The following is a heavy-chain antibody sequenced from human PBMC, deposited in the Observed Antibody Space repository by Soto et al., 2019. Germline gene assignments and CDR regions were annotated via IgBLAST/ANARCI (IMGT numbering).Heavy chain of an antibody. V-gene: IGHV3-21*01. CDR3: ARDYYDYVWGSYSDAFDI. CDR1: GFTFSSYS. J-gene: IGHJ3*02. Sequence: RLSCAASGFTFSSYSMNWVRQAPGKGLEWVSSISSSSSYIYYADSVKGRFTISRDNAKNSLYLQMNSLRAEDTAVYYCARDYYDYVWGSYSDAFDIWGQGTMVTVSS. D-gene: IGHD3-16*01. CDR2: ISSSSSYI.